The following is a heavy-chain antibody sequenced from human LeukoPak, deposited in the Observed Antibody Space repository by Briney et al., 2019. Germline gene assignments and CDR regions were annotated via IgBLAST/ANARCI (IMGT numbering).Heavy chain of an antibody. CDR3: SRGLGSRKLGY. V-gene: IGHV4-31*03. CDR1: GASFNSDDRY. Sequence: PSETLSLTCTVSGASFNSDDRYWNWIRQSPGKGLEWIGSIHPSGMLYNNPSLESRVTMSRDTSKNQFSLNLNSVTAADTVVYFCSRGLGSRKLGYWGQGILVTVSS. CDR2: IHPSGML. D-gene: IGHD2-2*01. J-gene: IGHJ4*02.